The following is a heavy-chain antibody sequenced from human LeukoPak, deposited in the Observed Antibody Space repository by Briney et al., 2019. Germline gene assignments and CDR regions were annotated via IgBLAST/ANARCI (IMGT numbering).Heavy chain of an antibody. J-gene: IGHJ6*02. V-gene: IGHV1-18*01. CDR1: GYTFTSYG. CDR3: ARDGWSRLGELSLPLYYYYGMDV. D-gene: IGHD3-16*02. Sequence: ASVKVSCKASGYTFTSYGISWVRQAPGQGLEWMGWISAYNGNTNYAQKLQGRVTMTTDTSTSTAYMELRSLRSDDTAVYYCARDGWSRLGELSLPLYYYYGMDVWGQGTTVTVSS. CDR2: ISAYNGNT.